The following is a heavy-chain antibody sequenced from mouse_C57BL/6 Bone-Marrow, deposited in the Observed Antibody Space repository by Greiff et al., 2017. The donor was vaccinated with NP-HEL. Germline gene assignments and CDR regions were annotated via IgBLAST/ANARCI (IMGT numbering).Heavy chain of an antibody. CDR3: AYYYGSSPDWYFDV. CDR2: IYPGDGDT. J-gene: IGHJ1*03. CDR1: GYAFSSSW. D-gene: IGHD1-1*01. Sequence: VQLQQSGPELVKPGASVKISCKASGYAFSSSWMNWVKQRPGKGLEWIGRIYPGDGDTNYNGKFKGKATLTADKSSSTAYMQLSSLTSEDSAVYFCAYYYGSSPDWYFDVWGTGTTVTVSS. V-gene: IGHV1-82*01.